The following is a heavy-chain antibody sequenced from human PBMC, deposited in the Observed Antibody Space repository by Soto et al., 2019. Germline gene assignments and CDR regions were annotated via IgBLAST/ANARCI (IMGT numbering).Heavy chain of an antibody. Sequence: GGSLRLSCAASGFRFSTYNMDWVRQAPGKGPEWIAHISTTSFTIYYADSVKGRFTISRDNDRNSLYLEMNSLGDEDTAVYYCARDRCYDGTCYSASDSWGQGTQVTVSS. CDR3: ARDRCYDGTCYSASDS. CDR2: ISTTSFTI. J-gene: IGHJ5*01. D-gene: IGHD2-15*01. V-gene: IGHV3-48*02. CDR1: GFRFSTYN.